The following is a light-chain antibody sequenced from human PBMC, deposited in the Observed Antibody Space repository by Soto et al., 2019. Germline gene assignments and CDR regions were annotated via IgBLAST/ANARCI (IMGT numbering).Light chain of an antibody. CDR2: SAS. Sequence: ALRMTQSPSSFSAYTGDRVTITCRASQDISTSLAWYQQKPGKAHKLLIYSASSLQSVVPANFSGSGSGTDFTLTISRLQSEDFATYYCQQYYSYPYTFGQGNKVDIK. CDR3: QQYYSYPYT. V-gene: IGKV1-8*01. CDR1: QDISTS. J-gene: IGKJ2*01.